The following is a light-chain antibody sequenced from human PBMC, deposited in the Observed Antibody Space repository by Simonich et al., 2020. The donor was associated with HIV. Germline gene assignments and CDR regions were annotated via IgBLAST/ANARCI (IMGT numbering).Light chain of an antibody. Sequence: NFVLTQPHSVSESPGKTVTISCTRSGGSIARNSVQWYQQRPGSAPPTVIYENTHRPSGVPDRFSGSIDSSSTSASLTISGLKTEDEADYYCQSYDSSIPVVFGGGTKLTVL. CDR1: GGSIARNS. V-gene: IGLV6-57*03. CDR3: QSYDSSIPVV. CDR2: ENT. J-gene: IGLJ2*01.